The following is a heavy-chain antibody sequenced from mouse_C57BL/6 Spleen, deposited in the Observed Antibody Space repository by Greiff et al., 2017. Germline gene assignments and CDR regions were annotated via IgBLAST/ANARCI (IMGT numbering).Heavy chain of an antibody. CDR2: IDPSDSYT. CDR3: ARRDYYGSSYLFAY. V-gene: IGHV1-69*01. CDR1: GYTFTSYW. D-gene: IGHD1-1*01. J-gene: IGHJ3*01. Sequence: QVQLQQPGAELVMPGASVKLSCKASGYTFTSYWMHWVKQRPGQGLEWIGEIDPSDSYTNYNQKFKGKSTLTVDKSSSTAYMQLSSLTSEDSAVYYCARRDYYGSSYLFAYWCQGTLVTVSA.